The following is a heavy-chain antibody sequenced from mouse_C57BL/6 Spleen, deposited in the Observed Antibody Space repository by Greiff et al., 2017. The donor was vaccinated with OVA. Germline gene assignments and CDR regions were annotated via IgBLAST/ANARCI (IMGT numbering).Heavy chain of an antibody. D-gene: IGHD1-1*01. CDR3: AVTTVVAEGFDY. CDR2: INPNNGGT. V-gene: IGHV1-26*01. J-gene: IGHJ2*01. CDR1: GYTFTDYF. Sequence: EVKLQQSGPELVKPGASVKISCKASGYTFTDYFMNWVKQSHGKSLEWIGDINPNNGGTSYNQKFKGKATLTVDKSSSTAYMELRSLTSEDSAVYDCAVTTVVAEGFDYWGQGTTLTVSS.